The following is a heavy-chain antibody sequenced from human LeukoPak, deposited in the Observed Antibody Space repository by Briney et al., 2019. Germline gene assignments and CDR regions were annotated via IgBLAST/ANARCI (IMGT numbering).Heavy chain of an antibody. CDR1: GFTFSSYS. Sequence: SGGSLRLSCAASGFTFSSYSMNWVRQAPGKGLEWVSYISSSSSTIYYADSVKGRFTISRDNAKNSLYLQMNSLRAEDTAVYYCARGSTGYCSSTSCEDYWGQGTLVTVSS. D-gene: IGHD2-2*01. CDR2: ISSSSSTI. J-gene: IGHJ4*02. CDR3: ARGSTGYCSSTSCEDY. V-gene: IGHV3-48*01.